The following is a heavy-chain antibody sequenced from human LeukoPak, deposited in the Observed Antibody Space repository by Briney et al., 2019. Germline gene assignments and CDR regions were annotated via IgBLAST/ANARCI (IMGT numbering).Heavy chain of an antibody. J-gene: IGHJ5*02. CDR2: IYYSGSI. CDR1: GFSIRSNNW. D-gene: IGHD1-26*01. CDR3: ARKQGAGATVWFDP. V-gene: IGHV4-28*05. Sequence: SETLSLTCSVSGFSIRSNNWWGWIRQTPGKGLEWIAYIYYSGSIYYNPSLKSRVTMSVDTSKNQFSLKLSSVTAMDTAVYYCARKQGAGATVWFDPWGQGTLVTVSS.